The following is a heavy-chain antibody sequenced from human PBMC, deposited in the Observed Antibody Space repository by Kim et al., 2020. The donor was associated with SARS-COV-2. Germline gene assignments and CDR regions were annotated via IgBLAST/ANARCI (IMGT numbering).Heavy chain of an antibody. Sequence: ASVKVSCKASGYTFTGYYMHWVRQAPGQGLEWMGWINPKSGGTNYAQKFQGRVTMTRDTSISTAYMELSRLRSDDTAVYYCARGGQWLVRKAFDIWGQGTMVTVSS. V-gene: IGHV1-2*02. CDR2: INPKSGGT. D-gene: IGHD6-19*01. CDR3: ARGGQWLVRKAFDI. J-gene: IGHJ3*02. CDR1: GYTFTGYY.